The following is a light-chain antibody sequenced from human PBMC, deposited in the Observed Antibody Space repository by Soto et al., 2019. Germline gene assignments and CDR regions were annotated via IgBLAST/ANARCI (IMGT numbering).Light chain of an antibody. CDR1: SSDVGGYNY. Sequence: QSVLTQPASVSGCPGQSITSCCTGASSDVGGYNYVSWYQQHPGKAPKLMIYDVSNRPSGVSNRFSGSKSGNTASLTISGLQAEDEADYYCSSYTSSSPYVFGTGTKVTVL. J-gene: IGLJ1*01. V-gene: IGLV2-14*01. CDR2: DVS. CDR3: SSYTSSSPYV.